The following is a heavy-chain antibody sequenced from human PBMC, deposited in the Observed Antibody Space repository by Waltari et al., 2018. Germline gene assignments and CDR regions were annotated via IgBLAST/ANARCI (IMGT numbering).Heavy chain of an antibody. V-gene: IGHV1-2*06. D-gene: IGHD3-16*02. CDR3: ARGDYLGELSVEDYYGMDV. Sequence: QVQLVQSGAEVKKPGASVKVSCKASGYTLTGYYMHWVRPAPGQGLELMGRINPNSGGTNYAQKFQGRVTMTRDTSISTAYMELSRLRSDDTAVYYCARGDYLGELSVEDYYGMDVWGQGTTVTVSS. CDR1: GYTLTGYY. J-gene: IGHJ6*02. CDR2: INPNSGGT.